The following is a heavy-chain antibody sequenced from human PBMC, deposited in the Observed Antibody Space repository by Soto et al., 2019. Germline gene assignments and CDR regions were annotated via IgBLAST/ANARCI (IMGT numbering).Heavy chain of an antibody. Sequence: PSETLSLTCTVSGGSISSYYWSWIRQPPGKGLEWIGYIYYSGSTNYNPSLKSRVTISVDTSKNQFSLKLSSVTAADTAVYYCARVEGYYDFWSGYYQYNWFDPWGQGTLVTVS. V-gene: IGHV4-59*01. CDR3: ARVEGYYDFWSGYYQYNWFDP. J-gene: IGHJ5*02. CDR2: IYYSGST. D-gene: IGHD3-3*01. CDR1: GGSISSYY.